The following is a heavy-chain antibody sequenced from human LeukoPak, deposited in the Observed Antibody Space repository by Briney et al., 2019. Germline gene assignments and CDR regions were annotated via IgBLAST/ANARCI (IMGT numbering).Heavy chain of an antibody. V-gene: IGHV4-34*01. Sequence: PSETLSFTCAVYGGSFSGYYWGWLRQPPGKGLEWIGEINHSGSTNYNPSLKSRVTISVDTSKNQFSLKLSSVTAADTAVYYCARGGWGFGFDPWGQGTLVTVSS. CDR3: ARGGWGFGFDP. CDR2: INHSGST. CDR1: GGSFSGYY. J-gene: IGHJ5*02. D-gene: IGHD7-27*01.